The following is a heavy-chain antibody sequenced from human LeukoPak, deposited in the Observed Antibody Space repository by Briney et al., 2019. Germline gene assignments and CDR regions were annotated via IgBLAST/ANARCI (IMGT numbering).Heavy chain of an antibody. V-gene: IGHV3-23*01. D-gene: IGHD3-3*01. Sequence: PGGSLRLSCAASGFTFSSYAMSWVRQAPGKGLEWVSAISGSGGSTYYADSVKGRFTISRDNSKNTLYLQTNSLRAEDTAVYYCAKAGITIFGVVIQATYAFDIWGQGTMVTVSS. CDR1: GFTFSSYA. CDR3: AKAGITIFGVVIQATYAFDI. J-gene: IGHJ3*02. CDR2: ISGSGGST.